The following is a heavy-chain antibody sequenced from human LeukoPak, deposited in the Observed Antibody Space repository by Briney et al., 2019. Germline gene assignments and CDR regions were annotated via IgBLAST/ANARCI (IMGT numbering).Heavy chain of an antibody. CDR3: AKEDIAAAAAY. V-gene: IGHV3-23*01. J-gene: IGHJ4*02. Sequence: GGSLRLSCAASGFTFSSSAMSWVRQVPGKGLEWVSAISGSGGSTYYADSVGGRFTISRDNSKNTLYLQMNSLRAEDTAVYYCAKEDIAAAAAYWGQGTLVTVSS. D-gene: IGHD6-13*01. CDR1: GFTFSSSA. CDR2: ISGSGGST.